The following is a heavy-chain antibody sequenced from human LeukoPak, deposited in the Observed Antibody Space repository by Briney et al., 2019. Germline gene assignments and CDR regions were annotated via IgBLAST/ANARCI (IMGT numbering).Heavy chain of an antibody. D-gene: IGHD3-10*01. CDR2: VSSSGSTI. CDR1: GFTFSDYY. J-gene: IGHJ4*02. V-gene: IGHV3-11*01. Sequence: GGSLRLSCAASGFTFSDYYMSWIRQAPGKGLEGVSYVSSSGSTIYYADSVKGRFTISRDNAKNSLYLQMNSLRAEDTAVYYCAGQHFGESVFDYWGQGTLVTVSS. CDR3: AGQHFGESVFDY.